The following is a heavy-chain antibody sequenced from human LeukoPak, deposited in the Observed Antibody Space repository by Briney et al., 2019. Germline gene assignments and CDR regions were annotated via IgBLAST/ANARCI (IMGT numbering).Heavy chain of an antibody. CDR2: IKSKTDGGTT. J-gene: IGHJ4*02. Sequence: GGSLRLSCAASGFTFSNAWMSWVRQAPGKGLEWVGRIKSKTDGGTTDYAAPVKGRFTISRDDSKNTLYLQMNSLKTEDTAVYYCTTEPYDRSGGSCRDYWGQGTLVTVSS. CDR1: GFTFSNAW. CDR3: TTEPYDRSGGSCRDY. D-gene: IGHD2-15*01. V-gene: IGHV3-15*01.